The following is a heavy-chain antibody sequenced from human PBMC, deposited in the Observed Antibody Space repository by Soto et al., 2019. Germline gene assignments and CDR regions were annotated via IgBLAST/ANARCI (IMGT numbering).Heavy chain of an antibody. D-gene: IGHD2-8*01. J-gene: IGHJ6*02. CDR2: INPNRGGT. Sequence: QVRLVQYGAEVKKPGASVKVSCKASGYIFTGDYIHWVRQAPGQGLEWMGWINPNRGGTGYAQKFQGWVIMTRDTSISTAYMDLRRLTSDDTAVYYCARGGGGCTDGVCGGLDLWGQGTTVTVSS. CDR1: GYIFTGDY. V-gene: IGHV1-2*04. CDR3: ARGGGGCTDGVCGGLDL.